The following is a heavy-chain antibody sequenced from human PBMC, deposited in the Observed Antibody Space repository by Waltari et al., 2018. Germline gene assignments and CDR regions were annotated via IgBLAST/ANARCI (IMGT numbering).Heavy chain of an antibody. CDR2: IYYSGST. J-gene: IGHJ4*02. CDR3: ARDQEGYYFDY. V-gene: IGHV4-59*01. CDR1: GGSISSYY. Sequence: QVQLQESGPGLVKPSETLSLTCTVSGGSISSYYWSWIRQPPGKGLEWIGYIYYSGSTNYNPSLKSRVAIAGDTSKNQFSLKLSSVTAADTAVYYCARDQEGYYFDYWGQGTLVTVSS.